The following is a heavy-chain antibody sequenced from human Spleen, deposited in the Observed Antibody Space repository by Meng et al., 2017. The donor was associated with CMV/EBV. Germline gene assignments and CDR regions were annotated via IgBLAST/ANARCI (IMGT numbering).Heavy chain of an antibody. Sequence: GSLRLSCTVSGGSISSYYWSWIRQPPGKGLEWIGYIYHSGNTNYNPSLKSRVTISVDTSKNQISLRLSSVTAADTAVYYCARVGCSSTSCTHFDSWGQGTLVTVSS. J-gene: IGHJ4*02. V-gene: IGHV4-59*01. CDR1: GGSISSYY. CDR3: ARVGCSSTSCTHFDS. D-gene: IGHD2-2*01. CDR2: IYHSGNT.